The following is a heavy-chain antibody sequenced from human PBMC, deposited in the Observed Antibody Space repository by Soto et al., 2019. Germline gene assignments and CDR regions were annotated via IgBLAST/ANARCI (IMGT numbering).Heavy chain of an antibody. CDR1: GFTFSSYS. CDR3: AKKVNSGPGSQYFDY. CDR2: FRTSGDGGTT. J-gene: IGHJ4*02. Sequence: GGSLRLSCAASGFTFSSYSMSWVRRAPGKGLEWVSGFRTSGDGGTTYYADSVKGRFTISRDNSKNMLFLQMNSLRAEDTAIYYCAKKVNSGPGSQYFDYWGQGTLVTVSS. D-gene: IGHD3-10*01. V-gene: IGHV3-23*01.